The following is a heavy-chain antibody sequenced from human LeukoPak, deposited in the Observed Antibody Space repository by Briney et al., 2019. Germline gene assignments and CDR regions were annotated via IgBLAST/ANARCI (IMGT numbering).Heavy chain of an antibody. CDR3: ARDRGYYQGINYYYYMDV. CDR1: GGTFSSYA. V-gene: IGHV1-69*05. CDR2: IIPIFGTA. D-gene: IGHD3-3*01. Sequence: SVKVSCKASGGTFSSYAISWVRQAPGQGLEWMGGIIPIFGTANYAQKFQGRVTITTDESTSTAYMELGSLRSEDTAVYYCARDRGYYQGINYYYYMDVWGKGTTVTVSS. J-gene: IGHJ6*03.